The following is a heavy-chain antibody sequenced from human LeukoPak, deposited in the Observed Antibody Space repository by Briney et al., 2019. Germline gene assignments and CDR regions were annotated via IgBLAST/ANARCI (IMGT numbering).Heavy chain of an antibody. CDR2: IYTSGST. J-gene: IGHJ4*02. Sequence: SETLSLTCTVSGGSISSYYWSWIRQPPGKGLEWIGRIYTSGSTNYNPSLKSRVTISVDTSKNQFSLKLSSVTAADTAVYYCATLGYSYGTDYWGQGTLVTVSS. CDR1: GGSISSYY. V-gene: IGHV4-4*08. D-gene: IGHD5-18*01. CDR3: ATLGYSYGTDY.